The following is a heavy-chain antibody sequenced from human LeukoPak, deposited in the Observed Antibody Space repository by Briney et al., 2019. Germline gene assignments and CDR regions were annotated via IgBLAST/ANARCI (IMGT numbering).Heavy chain of an antibody. J-gene: IGHJ5*02. CDR1: GGSISSSSYY. D-gene: IGHD3-10*01. V-gene: IGHV4-39*01. CDR3: ARHGGMVQGVIIPGNWFDP. Sequence: KPSETLSLTCTVSGGSISSSSYYWGWIRQPPGKGLEWIGSIYYSGSTYYNPPLKSRVTISVDTSKNQFSLKLSSVTAADTAVYYCARHGGMVQGVIIPGNWFDPWGQGTLVTVSS. CDR2: IYYSGST.